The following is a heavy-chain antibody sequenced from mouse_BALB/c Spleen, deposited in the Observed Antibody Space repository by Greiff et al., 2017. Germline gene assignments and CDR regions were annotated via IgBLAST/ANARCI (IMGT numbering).Heavy chain of an antibody. Sequence: EVKLMASGGGLVQPGGSRKLSCAASGFTFSRFGMHWVRQSPEKGLAWVAYISSGSSTIYHADTVKGRFTISRDNPKNTLFLQMTSLRSEDTAVYYCAREGTHYFYAMDYWGQGTSVTVSS. V-gene: IGHV5-17*02. CDR2: ISSGSSTI. CDR3: AREGTHYFYAMDY. J-gene: IGHJ4*01. D-gene: IGHD1-1*01. CDR1: GFTFSRFG.